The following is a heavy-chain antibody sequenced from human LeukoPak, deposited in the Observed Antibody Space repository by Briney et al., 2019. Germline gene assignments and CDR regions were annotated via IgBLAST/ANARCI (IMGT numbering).Heavy chain of an antibody. CDR2: ISGSGGST. CDR3: AKDRDSSGWYMR. CDR1: GFTFSSYA. J-gene: IGHJ4*02. V-gene: IGHV3-23*01. Sequence: GGSLGLSCAASGFTFSSYAMSWVRQAPGKGLEWVSAISGSGGSTYYADSVKGRFTISRDNSKNTLYLQMNSLRAEDTAVYYCAKDRDSSGWYMRWGQGTLVTVSS. D-gene: IGHD6-19*01.